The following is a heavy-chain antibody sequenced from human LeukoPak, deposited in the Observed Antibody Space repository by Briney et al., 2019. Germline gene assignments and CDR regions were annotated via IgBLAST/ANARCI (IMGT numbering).Heavy chain of an antibody. Sequence: ASVKVSCKASGYTFTSYAMIWMRQAPGQGLEWMGWINTNTGNPTYAQGFTGRFVFSLDTSVSTASLQINTLKAEDTAVYYCARVVPGTYLDYWGQGTLVTVSS. J-gene: IGHJ4*02. CDR2: INTNTGNP. V-gene: IGHV7-4-1*02. CDR3: ARVVPGTYLDY. CDR1: GYTFTSYA.